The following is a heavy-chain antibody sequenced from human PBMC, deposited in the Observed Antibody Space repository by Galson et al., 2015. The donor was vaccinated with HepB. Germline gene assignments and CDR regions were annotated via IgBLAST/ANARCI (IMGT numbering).Heavy chain of an antibody. D-gene: IGHD1-1*01. CDR2: ISSSGSTI. J-gene: IGHJ4*02. Sequence: SLRLSCAASGFTFSGSSMNWVRQAPGKGLEWVSYISSSGSTIYYADSVKGRFTISRGNANNSLDLQMNSLRAEDTALYFCARGRDNWNRYYFDYWGQGSLVTVSS. CDR1: GFTFSGSS. V-gene: IGHV3-48*01. CDR3: ARGRDNWNRYYFDY.